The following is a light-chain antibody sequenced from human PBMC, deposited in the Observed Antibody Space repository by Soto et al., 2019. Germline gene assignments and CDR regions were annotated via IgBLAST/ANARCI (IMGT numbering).Light chain of an antibody. CDR3: QQYNNWPRT. J-gene: IGKJ1*01. Sequence: EIVMTQSPATLSVSAGERVTLSCMASQSVSSNLAWYQQRPGQAPRLLLYGASTRATGIPARFSGSGSGTEFTLTISSLQSEDFAVYYCQQYNNWPRTFGQGTKVDIK. V-gene: IGKV3-15*01. CDR2: GAS. CDR1: QSVSSN.